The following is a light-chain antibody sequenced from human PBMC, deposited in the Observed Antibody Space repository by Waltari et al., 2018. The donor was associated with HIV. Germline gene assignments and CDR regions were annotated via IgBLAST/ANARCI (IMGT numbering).Light chain of an antibody. CDR2: KDI. J-gene: IGLJ3*02. CDR3: QSTDHDGTWV. V-gene: IGLV3-25*03. Sequence: SYDLTQPPSVSVSPGQTARINCSRGALPKKYSSWYRQKAGQAPILLIYKDIERPSGIPERIAGSGSGTGVTLTITDVQAEDEGDYFCQSTDHDGTWVFGGGTKLTVL. CDR1: ALPKKY.